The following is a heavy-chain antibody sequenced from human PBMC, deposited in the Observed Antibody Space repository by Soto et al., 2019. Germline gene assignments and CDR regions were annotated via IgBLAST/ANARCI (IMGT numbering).Heavy chain of an antibody. Sequence: SETLSLTCTVSGASINGGGYYWSWIRQVPGKGLEWIGYIYFSGSTYYNPSLESRVTISRDTSQNQFSLQLSSVTAADTAVYYCASGKAWEVLLAYWGQGTLVTVSS. CDR2: IYFSGST. D-gene: IGHD1-26*01. V-gene: IGHV4-31*03. CDR1: GASINGGGYY. J-gene: IGHJ4*02. CDR3: ASGKAWEVLLAY.